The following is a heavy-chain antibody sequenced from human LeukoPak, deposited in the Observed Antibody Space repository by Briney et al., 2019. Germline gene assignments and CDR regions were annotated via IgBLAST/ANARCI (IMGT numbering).Heavy chain of an antibody. J-gene: IGHJ4*02. Sequence: PGGSLRLSCAASGFTFRSYSMNWVRQAPGKGLEWVSFIISSSTYIYYADSVKGRFTLSRDNSKNTLYLQMNSLRAEDTAVYYCAKLRYDTREAYWGQGTLVTVSS. CDR3: AKLRYDTREAY. D-gene: IGHD3-22*01. CDR1: GFTFRSYS. CDR2: IISSSTYI. V-gene: IGHV3-21*04.